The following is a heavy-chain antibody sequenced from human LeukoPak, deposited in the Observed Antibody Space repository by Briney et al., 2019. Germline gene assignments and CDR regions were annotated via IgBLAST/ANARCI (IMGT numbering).Heavy chain of an antibody. CDR2: IYYSGST. CDR1: GXSISSSTYY. CDR3: ARQFDN. V-gene: IGHV4-39*01. J-gene: IGHJ4*02. Sequence: PSETLSLTCTVSGXSISSSTYYWGWIRQPPGKGLEWIGSIYYSGSTDYNPSLKSRVTISVDTSRNQFSLKMSSVTAADTAVYYCARQFDNWGQGTLVTVSS.